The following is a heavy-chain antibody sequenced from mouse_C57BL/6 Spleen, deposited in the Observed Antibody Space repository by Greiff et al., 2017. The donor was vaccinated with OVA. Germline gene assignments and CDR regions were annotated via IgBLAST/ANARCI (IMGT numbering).Heavy chain of an antibody. CDR3: ARRGDYDAWFAY. CDR2: INPYNGGT. Sequence: VQLKQSGPVLVKPGASVKMSCKASGYTFTDYYMNWVKQSHGKSLEWIGVINPYNGGTSYNQKFKGKATLTVDKSSSTAYMELNSLTSEDSAVYYCARRGDYDAWFAYWGQGTLVTVSA. D-gene: IGHD2-4*01. V-gene: IGHV1-19*01. J-gene: IGHJ3*01. CDR1: GYTFTDYY.